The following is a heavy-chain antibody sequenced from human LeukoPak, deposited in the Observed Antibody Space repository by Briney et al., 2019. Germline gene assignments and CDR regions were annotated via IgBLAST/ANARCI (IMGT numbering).Heavy chain of an antibody. Sequence: ASVKVSCKASGYTFTGYYMHWVRQAPGQGLEWMGRINPNSGGSNYAQKFQGRVTMTRDTSISTAYMELSRLRSDDTAVYYCARDLVLFNWVYFDYWGQGTLVTVSS. J-gene: IGHJ4*02. CDR1: GYTFTGYY. V-gene: IGHV1-2*06. D-gene: IGHD7-27*01. CDR3: ARDLVLFNWVYFDY. CDR2: INPNSGGS.